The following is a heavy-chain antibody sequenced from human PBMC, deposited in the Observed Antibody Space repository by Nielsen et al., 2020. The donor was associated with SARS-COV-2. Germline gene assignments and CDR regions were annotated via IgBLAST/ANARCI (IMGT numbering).Heavy chain of an antibody. CDR1: GFIFSGYY. V-gene: IGHV3-11*04. CDR2: ISSSGSTK. CDR3: ARSPDVFDI. J-gene: IGHJ3*02. Sequence: GESLKISCAASGFIFSGYYMTWIRQAPGKGPEWVSNISSSGSTKYYADSVKGRFTISRDNAKNSLFLQMNSLRAEDTAVYYCARSPDVFDIWGQGTMVTVSS.